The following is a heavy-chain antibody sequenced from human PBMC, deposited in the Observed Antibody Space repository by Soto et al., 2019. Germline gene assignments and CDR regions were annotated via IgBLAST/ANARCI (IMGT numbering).Heavy chain of an antibody. CDR1: GDSVSSNSAA. J-gene: IGHJ5*02. CDR3: ARGTWNYGGWFDP. D-gene: IGHD1-7*01. V-gene: IGHV6-1*01. CDR2: TYYRSKWYN. Sequence: SQSLSLTCAISGDSVSSNSAAWNVIRQSPSRGLEWLGRTYYRSKWYNDYAVSVKSRITINPDTSKNQFSLQLNSVTPEDTAVYYCARGTWNYGGWFDPWGQGTLVTVSS.